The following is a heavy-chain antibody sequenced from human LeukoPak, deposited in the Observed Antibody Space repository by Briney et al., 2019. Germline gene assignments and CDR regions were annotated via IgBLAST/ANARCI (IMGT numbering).Heavy chain of an antibody. CDR1: GGSISSGSYY. CDR3: ARGMRDGYNKWFDP. V-gene: IGHV4-61*02. D-gene: IGHD5-24*01. CDR2: IYTSGSS. Sequence: PSQTLSLTCTVSGGSISSGSYYWSWIRQPAGKGLEWIGRIYTSGSSNYNPSLKSRGTISVDTSKNQFSLKLSSVTAADTAVYYCARGMRDGYNKWFDPWGQGTLVTVSS. J-gene: IGHJ5*02.